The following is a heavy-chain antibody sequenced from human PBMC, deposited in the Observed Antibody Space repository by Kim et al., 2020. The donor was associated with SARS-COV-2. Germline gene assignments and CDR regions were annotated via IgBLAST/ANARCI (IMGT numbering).Heavy chain of an antibody. CDR2: MNPSGGST. Sequence: ASVKVSCKASGYTFTSYYMHWVRQAPGQGLEWMGIMNPSGGSTSYAQKFQGRVTMTRDTSTSTVYMELSSLRSEDTAVYYCARDLRSGSGRVYYYYGMDVWGQGTTVTVSS. CDR3: ARDLRSGSGRVYYYYGMDV. CDR1: GYTFTSYY. D-gene: IGHD3-10*01. J-gene: IGHJ6*02. V-gene: IGHV1-46*01.